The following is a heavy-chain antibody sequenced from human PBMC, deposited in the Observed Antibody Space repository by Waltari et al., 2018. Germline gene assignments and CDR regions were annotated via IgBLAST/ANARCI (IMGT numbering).Heavy chain of an antibody. CDR1: W. J-gene: IGHJ4*02. Sequence: WGRWVRQSPDKGLEWLGQVHRNGRTNYNPSLASRAIVSLDSSMNQFSLRIHSATAADTAVYYCARDLGRGLFLDSWGQGTLVTVSP. D-gene: IGHD2-15*01. V-gene: IGHV4-4*02. CDR3: ARDLGRGLFLDS. CDR2: VHRNGRT.